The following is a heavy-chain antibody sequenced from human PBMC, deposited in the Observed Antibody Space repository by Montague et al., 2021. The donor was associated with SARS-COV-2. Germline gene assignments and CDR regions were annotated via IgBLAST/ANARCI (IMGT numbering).Heavy chain of an antibody. CDR3: ARHAPFSDNYRRYPFNFDF. V-gene: IGHV4-39*01. Sequence: SETLSLTCTVSGGAISTSSFHWGWVRQSPGKGLEWIATIYFSGXAXYXXXXKXRVSISIDTSKNKFSLQLTSVTAADTAVYYCARHAPFSDNYRRYPFNFDFWGQGTLVTVSS. J-gene: IGHJ4*02. D-gene: IGHD1-1*01. CDR1: GGAISTSSFH. CDR2: IYFSGXA.